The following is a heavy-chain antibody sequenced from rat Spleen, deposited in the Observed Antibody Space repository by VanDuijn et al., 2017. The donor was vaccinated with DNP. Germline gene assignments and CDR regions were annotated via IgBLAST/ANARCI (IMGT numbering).Heavy chain of an antibody. Sequence: EVQLVESGGGLVQPGRSLKLSCAASGFTFSDYYMAWVRQAPAKGLEWVATISYNGGTPYYRDSVKGRFTISRDNAKRTLNLQMNSLSSEDTATYYCASRPPPTRGPFDYWGQGVAVTVSS. CDR2: ISYNGGTP. D-gene: IGHD1-4*01. CDR1: GFTFSDYY. J-gene: IGHJ2*01. V-gene: IGHV5-7*01. CDR3: ASRPPPTRGPFDY.